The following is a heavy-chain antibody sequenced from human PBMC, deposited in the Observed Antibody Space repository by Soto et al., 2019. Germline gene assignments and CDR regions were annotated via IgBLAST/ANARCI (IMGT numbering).Heavy chain of an antibody. J-gene: IGHJ3*02. CDR2: INPSGGST. V-gene: IGHV1-46*01. Sequence: ASVKVSCKASGYTFTSYYMHWVRQAPGQGLEWMGIINPSGGSTSYAQKFQGRVTMTRDTSTSSVYMELSSLRSEDTALYYCAKDIRDIPVLVPDAFDIWGQGTMVTVSS. CDR1: GYTFTSYY. CDR3: AKDIRDIPVLVPDAFDI. D-gene: IGHD6-6*01.